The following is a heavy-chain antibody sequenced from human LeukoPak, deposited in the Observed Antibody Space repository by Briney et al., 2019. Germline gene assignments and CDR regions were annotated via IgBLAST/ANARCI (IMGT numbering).Heavy chain of an antibody. V-gene: IGHV4-4*07. D-gene: IGHD5-18*01. J-gene: IGHJ5*02. CDR1: GGSISSYY. CDR2: IYTSGST. CDR3: ARDASGPTQLQYNWFDP. Sequence: PSETLSLTCTVSGGSISSYYWSWIRQPAGKGLEWIGRIYTSGSTNYNPSLKSRVTMSVDTSKNQFSLKLSSVTAADTAVYYCARDASGPTQLQYNWFDPWGQGTLVTVSS.